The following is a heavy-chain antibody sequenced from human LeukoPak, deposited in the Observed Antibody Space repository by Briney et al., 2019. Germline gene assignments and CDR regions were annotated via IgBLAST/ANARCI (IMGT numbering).Heavy chain of an antibody. CDR3: ARGRYSSNWYRLFDY. CDR1: GFTFSSYA. J-gene: IGHJ4*02. D-gene: IGHD6-13*01. CDR2: ISGSGGST. Sequence: GGSLRLSCAASGFTFSSYAMSWVRQAPGKGLEWVSAISGSGGSTYYADSVKGRFTISRDNSKNTLYLQMNSLRTEDTAVYYCARGRYSSNWYRLFDYWGQGTLVTVSS. V-gene: IGHV3-23*01.